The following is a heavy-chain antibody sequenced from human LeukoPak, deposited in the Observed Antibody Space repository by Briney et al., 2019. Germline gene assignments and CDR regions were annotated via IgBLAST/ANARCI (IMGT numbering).Heavy chain of an antibody. Sequence: SETLSLTCTVSGGSISSYYWSWIWQPPGKGLEWIGYIYYSGSTNYNPSLKSRVTISVDTSKNQFSLKLSSVTAADTAVYYCARDCSSTSCYGVVGMDVWGKGTTVTVSS. V-gene: IGHV4-59*01. D-gene: IGHD2-2*01. J-gene: IGHJ6*04. CDR3: ARDCSSTSCYGVVGMDV. CDR1: GGSISSYY. CDR2: IYYSGST.